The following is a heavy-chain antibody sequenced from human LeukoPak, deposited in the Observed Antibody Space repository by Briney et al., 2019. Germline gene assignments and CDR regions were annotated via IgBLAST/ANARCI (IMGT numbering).Heavy chain of an antibody. Sequence: PSETLSLTCTVSGGSISSYYWSWIRQPPGKGLEWIGYIYYSGSTNYNPSLKSRVTISVDKSKNQFSLKLSSVTAADTAVYYCASRRYYYGSGSYLGSDYWGQGTLVTVSS. CDR1: GGSISSYY. V-gene: IGHV4-59*12. CDR3: ASRRYYYGSGSYLGSDY. J-gene: IGHJ4*02. D-gene: IGHD3-10*01. CDR2: IYYSGST.